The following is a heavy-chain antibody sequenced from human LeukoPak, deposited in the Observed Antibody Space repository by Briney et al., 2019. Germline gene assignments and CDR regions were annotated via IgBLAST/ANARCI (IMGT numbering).Heavy chain of an antibody. Sequence: GESLKISCKSSGXSFTIYWISWVRQLPGKGVEWMGTIDPSDSYTNYSPSFQGHVTISADRSTSTAYLQWSSLKASDTAMYFCARIGRKYYFDYWGQGSLVTVSS. CDR2: IDPSDSYT. J-gene: IGHJ4*02. CDR3: ARIGRKYYFDY. CDR1: GXSFTIYW. V-gene: IGHV5-10-1*01.